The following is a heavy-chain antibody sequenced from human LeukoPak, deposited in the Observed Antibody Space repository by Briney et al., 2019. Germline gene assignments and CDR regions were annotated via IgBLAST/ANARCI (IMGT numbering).Heavy chain of an antibody. J-gene: IGHJ4*02. CDR2: ISRSISDI. CDR3: VRTSNFDS. D-gene: IGHD2/OR15-2a*01. Sequence: HPGGSLRLSCAASGFTFSSYSMNWVRQAPGKGLEWVSYISRSISDIYYADSVKGRFTISRDNAKNSLYLQMNSLRAEDTAVYYCVRTSNFDSWGQGTLVTVSS. V-gene: IGHV3-48*01. CDR1: GFTFSSYS.